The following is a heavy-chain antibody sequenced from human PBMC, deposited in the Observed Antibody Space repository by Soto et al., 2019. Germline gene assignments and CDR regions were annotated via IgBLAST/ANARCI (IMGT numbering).Heavy chain of an antibody. CDR3: ARDIGTYYYGSGSYYNYYMDV. J-gene: IGHJ6*03. CDR2: INPNSGGT. D-gene: IGHD3-10*01. V-gene: IGHV1-2*04. CDR1: GYTLTGYY. Sequence: GASVKVSCKASGYTLTGYYMHWVRQAPGQGLEWMGWINPNSGGTNYAQKFQGWVTMTRDTSISTAYMELSRLRSDDTAVYYCARDIGTYYYGSGSYYNYYMDVWGKGTTVTVSS.